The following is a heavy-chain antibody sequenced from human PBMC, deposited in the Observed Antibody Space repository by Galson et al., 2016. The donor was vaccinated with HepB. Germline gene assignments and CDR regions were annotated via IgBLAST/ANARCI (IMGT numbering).Heavy chain of an antibody. CDR2: ISGYSGNT. D-gene: IGHD2-15*01. V-gene: IGHV1-18*04. CDR1: DYTFSGYG. CDR3: ARTYSGRFDY. J-gene: IGHJ4*02. Sequence: SVKVSCKASDYTFSGYGISWVRQAPGQGLVWMGWISGYSGNTNYAQKLQGRVTMTTDISTSAAYMELRSLRSDDTAVYYCARTYSGRFDYWGQGTLVTVSS.